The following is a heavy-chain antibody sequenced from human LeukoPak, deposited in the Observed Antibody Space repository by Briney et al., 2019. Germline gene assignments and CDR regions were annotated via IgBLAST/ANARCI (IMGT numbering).Heavy chain of an antibody. CDR3: ALDIVVVPAAAPSDH. J-gene: IGHJ4*02. V-gene: IGHV3-30*02. CDR2: IRYDGSNK. Sequence: GGTLRLSCAASGFTISSYGMHWVRQGPGQGLEWVAFIRYDGSNKYYADSVRGRFTISRDNSKNKLYLQMNSLRAEDTAVYYCALDIVVVPAAAPSDHWGQGTLVTVSS. D-gene: IGHD2-2*01. CDR1: GFTISSYG.